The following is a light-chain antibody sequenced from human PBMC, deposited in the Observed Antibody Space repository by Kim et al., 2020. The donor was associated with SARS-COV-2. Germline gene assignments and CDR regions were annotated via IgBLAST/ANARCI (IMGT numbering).Light chain of an antibody. CDR1: QSVKNNY. V-gene: IGKV3-20*01. CDR3: QQYGRSPRT. CDR2: GAS. Sequence: IVLTQSPGTLSLSPGESATLSCRASQSVKNNYLAWYQHKPGQAPRLLIYGASNRATGVPDRVSGSASGTDFTLTISRLEPEDFAVHYCQQYGRSPRTFGQGTKVDIK. J-gene: IGKJ1*01.